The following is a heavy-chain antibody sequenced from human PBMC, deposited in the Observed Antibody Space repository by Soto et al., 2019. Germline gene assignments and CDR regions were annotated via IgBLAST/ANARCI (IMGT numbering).Heavy chain of an antibody. CDR2: IIPIFGTA. J-gene: IGHJ6*02. Sequence: QVQLVQSGAEVKKPGSSVKVSCKASGGTFSSYAISWVRQAPGQGLEWMGGIIPIFGTANYAQKFQGRVTITADESTSTAYMELSSLRSEDTAVYYCGRKGHGGNSLYYYYYGMDVWGQGTTVTVSS. V-gene: IGHV1-69*01. D-gene: IGHD2-21*02. CDR1: GGTFSSYA. CDR3: GRKGHGGNSLYYYYYGMDV.